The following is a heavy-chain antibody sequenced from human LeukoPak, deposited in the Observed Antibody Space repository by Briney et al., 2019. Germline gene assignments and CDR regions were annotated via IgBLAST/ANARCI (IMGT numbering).Heavy chain of an antibody. CDR1: GFTFSSYS. CDR2: ISGSGGST. Sequence: GGSLRLSCAASGFTFSSYSMTWVRQAPGQGLEWVSSISGSGGSTYHADSVKGRFTIPRDISKNTLYLQMNSLRAEDTAAYYCAKSRASSGVAPAGYDYWGQGTLVTVSS. V-gene: IGHV3-23*01. CDR3: AKSRASSGVAPAGYDY. J-gene: IGHJ4*02. D-gene: IGHD6-13*01.